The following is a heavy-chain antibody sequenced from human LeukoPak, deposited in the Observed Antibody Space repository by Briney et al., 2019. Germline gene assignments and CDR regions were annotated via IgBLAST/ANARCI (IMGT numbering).Heavy chain of an antibody. CDR3: AKEGRSLQTY. D-gene: IGHD5-24*01. Sequence: PGGSLRLSCAASGFTFSNYWMDWVRQSPGKGLEWVANIKEDGSDKYYVDSVKGRFTISRDNAKNSLYLQMNSLRVEDTAVYYCAKEGRSLQTYWGQGTLVTVSS. CDR1: GFTFSNYW. V-gene: IGHV3-7*03. CDR2: IKEDGSDK. J-gene: IGHJ4*02.